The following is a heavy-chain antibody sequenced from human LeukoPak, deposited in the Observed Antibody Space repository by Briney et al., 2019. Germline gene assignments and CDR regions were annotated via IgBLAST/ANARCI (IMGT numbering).Heavy chain of an antibody. D-gene: IGHD4-17*01. CDR2: ISSSSSYI. V-gene: IGHV3-21*01. Sequence: PGGSLRLSCAASGSTFSSYSMNWVRQAPGKGLEWVSSISSSSSYIYYADSVKGRFTISRDNAKNSLYLQTNSLRAEDTAVYYCARDLNGVAFDIWGQGTMVTVSS. CDR1: GSTFSSYS. J-gene: IGHJ3*02. CDR3: ARDLNGVAFDI.